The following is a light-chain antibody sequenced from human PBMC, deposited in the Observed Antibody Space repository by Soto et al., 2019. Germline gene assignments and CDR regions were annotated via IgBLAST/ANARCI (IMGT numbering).Light chain of an antibody. V-gene: IGLV2-14*01. Sequence: HYVLTPPSSLSGSPGQSITLSCTGTSSDIGAYDYVSWFQQHPGKAPKLMISEVNNRPSGVSNRFSGAKSGNTAYLTISGLQVEDEAEYFCLSFTTTSTHVFGTGTKVTVL. CDR3: LSFTTTSTHV. CDR1: SSDIGAYDY. CDR2: EVN. J-gene: IGLJ1*01.